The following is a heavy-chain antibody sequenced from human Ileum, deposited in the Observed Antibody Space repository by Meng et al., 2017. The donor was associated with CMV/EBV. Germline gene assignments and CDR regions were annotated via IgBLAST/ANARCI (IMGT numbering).Heavy chain of an antibody. CDR2: ISQNGGTT. CDR1: GITFSSYG. Sequence: CVVSGITFSSYGMHWVRQAPGKGLEYVSSISQNGGTTNYAKSVEGRFTISRDSSKNTLYLQMGSLRPDDMAVYYCAAYGPGSYSVDYWGQGTLVTVSS. J-gene: IGHJ4*02. D-gene: IGHD3-10*01. V-gene: IGHV3-64*01. CDR3: AAYGPGSYSVDY.